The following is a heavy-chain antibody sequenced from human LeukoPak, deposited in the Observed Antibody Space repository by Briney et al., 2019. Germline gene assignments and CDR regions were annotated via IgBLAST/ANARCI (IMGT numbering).Heavy chain of an antibody. V-gene: IGHV3-74*01. D-gene: IGHD6-19*01. CDR1: GFTFRTYW. CDR3: ARDRDSSGWYWDYYGMDV. CDR2: INEDGSIT. Sequence: GSLRLSCAVSGFTFRTYWMHWVRQVPGEGLVWVSRINEDGSITNYADSVKGRFSISRDNAKNTLYLQMNSLRAEDTAVYYCARDRDSSGWYWDYYGMDVWGQGTLVTVSS. J-gene: IGHJ6*02.